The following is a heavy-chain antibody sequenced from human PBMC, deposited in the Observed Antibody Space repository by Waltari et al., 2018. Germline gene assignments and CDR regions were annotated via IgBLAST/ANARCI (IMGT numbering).Heavy chain of an antibody. CDR3: ARDLYDTGSGDYPGRDF. V-gene: IGHV3-74*01. D-gene: IGHD1-26*01. Sequence: EVQLVESGGVLVHPGGSLRLSCAASGFTLSNFWLHWVRQAPGKGLVWVSRIDSGGSDTSYAGSVKGRFTISRDNTKNTLYLQMNSLRGEDTGVYYCARDLYDTGSGDYPGRDFWGQGTLVTVAS. J-gene: IGHJ4*02. CDR1: GFTLSNFW. CDR2: IDSGGSDT.